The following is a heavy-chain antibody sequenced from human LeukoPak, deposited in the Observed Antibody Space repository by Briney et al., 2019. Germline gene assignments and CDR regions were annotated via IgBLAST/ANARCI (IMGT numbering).Heavy chain of an antibody. D-gene: IGHD5-12*01. CDR3: AKDIYSAYDLARAFDF. Sequence: GGALTLSCQASGFTFSAYAMTWVRQPPAKGVEWVSSIGSDNKPHYLESVKGQFAISRDNSKSMLDLQMNSLRVEDTALYYCAKDIYSAYDLARAFDFWGQGALVTVST. J-gene: IGHJ4*01. CDR1: GFTFSAYA. CDR2: IGSDNKP. V-gene: IGHV3-23*01.